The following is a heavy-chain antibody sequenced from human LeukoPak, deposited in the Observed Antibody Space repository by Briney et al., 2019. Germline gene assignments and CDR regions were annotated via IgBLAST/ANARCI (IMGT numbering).Heavy chain of an antibody. J-gene: IGHJ4*02. CDR1: GGSFSGYY. Sequence: PSEALSLTCAVYGGSFSGYYWSWIRQPPGKGLEWIGEINHSGSTNYNPSLKSRVTISVDTSKNQFSLELSSVTAADTAVYYCARGIRSPPFYWGQGTLVTVSS. CDR2: INHSGST. D-gene: IGHD2-15*01. V-gene: IGHV4-34*01. CDR3: ARGIRSPPFY.